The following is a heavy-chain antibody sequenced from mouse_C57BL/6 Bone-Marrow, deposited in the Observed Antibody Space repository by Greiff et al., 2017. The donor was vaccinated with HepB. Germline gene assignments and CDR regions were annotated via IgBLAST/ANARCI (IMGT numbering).Heavy chain of an antibody. CDR2: ISYDGSN. V-gene: IGHV3-6*01. CDR3: ARAHYYGSSRFDY. D-gene: IGHD1-1*01. Sequence: EVKLQESGPGLVKPSQSLSLTCSVTGYSITSGYYWNWIRQFPGNKLEWMGYISYDGSNNYNPSLKNRISITRDTSKNQFFLKLNSVTTEDTATYYCARAHYYGSSRFDYWGQGTTLTVSS. J-gene: IGHJ2*01. CDR1: GYSITSGYY.